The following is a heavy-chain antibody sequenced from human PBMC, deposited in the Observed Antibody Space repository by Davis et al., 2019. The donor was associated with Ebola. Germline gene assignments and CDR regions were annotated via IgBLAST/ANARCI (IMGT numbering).Heavy chain of an antibody. CDR3: ARLYGDLYYYGMDV. CDR2: INDDGSST. V-gene: IGHV3-74*01. D-gene: IGHD4-17*01. Sequence: GESLKISCAASGFTFSSYSMNWVRQAPGKGLVWVSHINDDGSSTSYADSVKGRFTISRDNVKNILYLQMNSLKASDTAMYYCARLYGDLYYYGMDVWGQGTTVTVSS. J-gene: IGHJ6*02. CDR1: GFTFSSYS.